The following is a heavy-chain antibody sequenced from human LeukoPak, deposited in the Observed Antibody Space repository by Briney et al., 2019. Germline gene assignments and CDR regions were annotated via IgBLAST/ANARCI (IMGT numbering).Heavy chain of an antibody. CDR3: ARTPHLFGRNNPFDI. J-gene: IGHJ3*02. Sequence: GESLKISCKGSGYSFTSYWIGWVRQMPGKGLEWMGIIFPGDSDARHSPSFQGQVTISADKSISTAYLQWSSLKASDTAMYYCARTPHLFGRNNPFDIWGQGTMVTVSS. D-gene: IGHD2-21*01. V-gene: IGHV5-51*01. CDR1: GYSFTSYW. CDR2: IFPGDSDA.